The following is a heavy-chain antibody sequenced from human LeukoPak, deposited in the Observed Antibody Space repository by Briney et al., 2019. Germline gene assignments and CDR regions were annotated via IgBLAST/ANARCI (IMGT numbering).Heavy chain of an antibody. J-gene: IGHJ6*02. CDR1: GYTFTSYA. Sequence: SVKVSCKASGYTFTSYAISWVRQAPGQGLEWMGRIIPILGIANYTQKFQGRVTITADKSTSTAYMELSSLRSEDTAVYYCARSGYDILTGYSRNYYYYGMDVWGQGTTVTVSS. D-gene: IGHD3-9*01. V-gene: IGHV1-69*04. CDR2: IIPILGIA. CDR3: ARSGYDILTGYSRNYYYYGMDV.